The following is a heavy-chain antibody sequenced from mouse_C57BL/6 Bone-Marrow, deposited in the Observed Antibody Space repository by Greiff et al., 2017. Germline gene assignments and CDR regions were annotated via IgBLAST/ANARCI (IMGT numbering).Heavy chain of an antibody. CDR3: AKNWGYDGYYWFAY. CDR1: GFSLTSYG. V-gene: IGHV2-4*01. CDR2: IWSGGST. J-gene: IGHJ3*01. Sequence: VQLMESGPGLVQPSQSLSITCTVSGFSLTSYGVHWVRQPPGKGLEWLGVIWSGGSTDYNAAFISRLSISKDNSKSQVFFKMNSLQADDTAIYYCAKNWGYDGYYWFAYWGQGTLVTVSA. D-gene: IGHD2-3*01.